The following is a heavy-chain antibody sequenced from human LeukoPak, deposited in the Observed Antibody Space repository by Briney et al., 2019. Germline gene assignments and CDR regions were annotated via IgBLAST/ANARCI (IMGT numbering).Heavy chain of an antibody. CDR1: GFTFSTYS. V-gene: IGHV3-74*01. D-gene: IGHD3-22*01. CDR2: INSDGSST. CDR3: AGSSGPNWFDP. J-gene: IGHJ5*02. Sequence: PGGSLRLSCAASGFTFSTYSMNWVRHAPGKGLVLVSRINSDGSSTIYADSVKGRFTISRDNPKNTLYLQMNSLRAEDTAVYYCAGSSGPNWFDPWGQGTLVTVSS.